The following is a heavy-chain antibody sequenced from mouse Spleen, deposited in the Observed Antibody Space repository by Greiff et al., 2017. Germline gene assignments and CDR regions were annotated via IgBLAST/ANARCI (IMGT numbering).Heavy chain of an antibody. J-gene: IGHJ4*01. CDR3: ARKSVYEDGAMDY. CDR1: GYTFTSYG. V-gene: IGHV1-81*01. Sequence: QVQLQQSGAELARPGASVKLSCKASGYTFTSYGISWVKQRTGQGLEWIGEIYPRSGNTYYNEKFKGKATLTADKSSSTAYMELRSLTSEDSAVYFCARKSVYEDGAMDYWGQGTSVTVSS. D-gene: IGHD1-3*01. CDR2: IYPRSGNT.